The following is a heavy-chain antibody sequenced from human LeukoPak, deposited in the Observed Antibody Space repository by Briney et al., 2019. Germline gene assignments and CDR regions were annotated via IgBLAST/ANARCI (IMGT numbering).Heavy chain of an antibody. CDR3: ARDVGSSWTGDAFDI. V-gene: IGHV4-39*07. Sequence: AETLSLTCTVSGGSISSSSYYWGWIRQPPGKGLEWIGSIYYSGSTYYNPSLKSRVTISVDTSKNQFSLKLSSVTAADTAVYYCARDVGSSWTGDAFDIWGQGTMVTVSS. CDR1: GGSISSSSYY. CDR2: IYYSGST. D-gene: IGHD6-13*01. J-gene: IGHJ3*02.